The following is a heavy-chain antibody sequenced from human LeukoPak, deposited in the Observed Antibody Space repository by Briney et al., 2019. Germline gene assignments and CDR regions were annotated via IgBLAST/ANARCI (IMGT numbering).Heavy chain of an antibody. CDR2: INHSGST. J-gene: IGHJ4*02. D-gene: IGHD5-12*01. V-gene: IGHV4-34*01. CDR3: ARGSPIVATVRFDY. Sequence: PSETLSLTCAVYGGSFSGYYWSWIRQPPGKGLEWIGEINHSGSTNYNPSLTSRVTISVDTSKNQFSLKLSSVTAADTAVYYCARGSPIVATVRFDYWGQGTLVTVSS. CDR1: GGSFSGYY.